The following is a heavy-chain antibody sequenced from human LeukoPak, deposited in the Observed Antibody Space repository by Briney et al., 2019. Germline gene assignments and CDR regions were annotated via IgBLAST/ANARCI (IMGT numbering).Heavy chain of an antibody. CDR3: AKVSGYYFDSGGYYYFDY. J-gene: IGHJ4*02. CDR2: ICGSGDIT. D-gene: IGHD3-22*01. Sequence: GGSLRLSCAASGFTFSGYAMSWVRQAPGRGLEWVSTICGSGDITYYADSVKGRLTISRDNSKNTLSLQMNSLRAEDTAVYYCAKVSGYYFDSGGYYYFDYWGQGTLVTVSS. CDR1: GFTFSGYA. V-gene: IGHV3-23*01.